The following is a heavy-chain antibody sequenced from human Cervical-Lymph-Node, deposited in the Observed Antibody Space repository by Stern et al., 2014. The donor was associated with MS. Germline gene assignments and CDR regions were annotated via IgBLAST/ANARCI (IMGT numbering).Heavy chain of an antibody. V-gene: IGHV1-46*01. D-gene: IGHD6-13*01. CDR3: ASAQGQQLLS. CDR1: GYTFTTYY. Sequence: QVQLVQSGAEVKKPGASMKISCKTSGYTFTTYYMHWVRQAPGQGLEWMGIINPNSGSTKYAQRFQDRVTMTRDTSTSTVYMDLSSLRSEDTAVYYCASAQGQQLLSWGQGTLIIVSS. CDR2: INPNSGST. J-gene: IGHJ1*01.